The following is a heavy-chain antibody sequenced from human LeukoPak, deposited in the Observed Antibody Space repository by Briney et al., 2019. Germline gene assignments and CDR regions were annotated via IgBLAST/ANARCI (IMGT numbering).Heavy chain of an antibody. Sequence: KSSETLSLTCTVSGYSISSGYYWGWIRQPPGKGLEYFASIDSSGTTYYNPSLQSRVTISADTSKNQFSLKLSSVTAADTAVYYCTRDRGQWLVDYWGQGTLVTVSS. CDR2: IDSSGTT. J-gene: IGHJ4*02. CDR3: TRDRGQWLVDY. D-gene: IGHD6-19*01. V-gene: IGHV4-38-2*02. CDR1: GYSISSGYY.